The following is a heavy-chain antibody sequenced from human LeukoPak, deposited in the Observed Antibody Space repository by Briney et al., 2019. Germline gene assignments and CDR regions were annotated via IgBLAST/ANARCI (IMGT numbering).Heavy chain of an antibody. CDR3: ARGRVLRYFDWYSLPYYFDY. J-gene: IGHJ4*02. V-gene: IGHV1-46*01. CDR1: GYTLTSYY. Sequence: ASVKVSCKASGYTLTSYYMHWVRQAPGQGLEWMGIINPSGGSTSYAQKFQGRVTMTRDTSTSTVYMELSSLRSEDTAVYYCARGRVLRYFDWYSLPYYFDYWGQGTLVTVSS. D-gene: IGHD3-9*01. CDR2: INPSGGST.